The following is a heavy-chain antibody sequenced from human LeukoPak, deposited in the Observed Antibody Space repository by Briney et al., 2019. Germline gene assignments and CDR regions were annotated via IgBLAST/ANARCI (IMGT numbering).Heavy chain of an antibody. V-gene: IGHV3-15*01. CDR3: TTDLIYSWFGELFGY. Sequence: PGGSLRLSCAASGFTFSNAWMSWVRQAPGKGLEWVGRIKSKTDGGTTDYAAPVKGRFTISRDDSKNTLYLQMNSLKTEDTAVYYCTTDLIYSWFGELFGYWGQGTLVTVSS. CDR1: GFTFSNAW. CDR2: IKSKTDGGTT. D-gene: IGHD3-10*01. J-gene: IGHJ4*02.